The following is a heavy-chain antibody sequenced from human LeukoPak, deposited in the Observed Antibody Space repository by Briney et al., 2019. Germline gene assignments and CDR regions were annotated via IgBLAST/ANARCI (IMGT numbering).Heavy chain of an antibody. D-gene: IGHD1-14*01. CDR1: GGTVTSSTYF. Sequence: PSETLSLTCTLSGGTVTSSTYFWGWIRQPPGKGLEWIGSTSYSGATYYNPSLKSRVSMSVHTSRNQFSLKLSSVTAADTAVYYCATLTDDYYYYYYMDVWGKGTTVTVSS. CDR3: ATLTDDYYYYYYMDV. J-gene: IGHJ6*03. V-gene: IGHV4-39*07. CDR2: TSYSGAT.